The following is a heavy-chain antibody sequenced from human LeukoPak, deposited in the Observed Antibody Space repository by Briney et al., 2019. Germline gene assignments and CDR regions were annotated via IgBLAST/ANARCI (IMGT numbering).Heavy chain of an antibody. CDR2: ISAYNGNT. V-gene: IGHV1-18*01. Sequence: ASVKVSCKASGYTFTSYGISWVRQAPGQGLEWMGWISAYNGNTNYAQKLQGRVTMTTDTSTSTAYMELRSLRSDDTAVYYCASDRFYFYDSSFDYWGQGTLVTVSS. J-gene: IGHJ4*02. D-gene: IGHD3-22*01. CDR3: ASDRFYFYDSSFDY. CDR1: GYTFTSYG.